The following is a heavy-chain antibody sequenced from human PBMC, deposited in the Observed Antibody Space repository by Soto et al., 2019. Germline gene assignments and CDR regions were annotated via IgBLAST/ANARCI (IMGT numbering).Heavy chain of an antibody. D-gene: IGHD5-18*01. CDR1: GFTFSSYA. J-gene: IGHJ6*02. CDR3: AKPQYSYGYYYGMDV. CDR2: ISGSGGST. Sequence: HPVGSLRLSCAASGFTFSSYAMSWVRQAPGKGLEWVSAISGSGGSTYYADSVKGRFTISRDNSKNTLYLQMNSLRAEDTAVYYCAKPQYSYGYYYGMDVWGQGTTVTVSS. V-gene: IGHV3-23*01.